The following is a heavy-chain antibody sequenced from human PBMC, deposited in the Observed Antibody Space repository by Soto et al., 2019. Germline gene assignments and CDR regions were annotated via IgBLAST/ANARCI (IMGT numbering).Heavy chain of an antibody. CDR2: ISGSGGST. Sequence: GGSLRLSCAASGFTFSSYAMSWVRQAPGKGLEWVSAISGSGGSTYYADSVKGRFTISRDNSKNTLYLQMNSLRAEDTAVYYCATVFADSSGYQMGVYFDYWGQGTLVTVSS. D-gene: IGHD3-22*01. J-gene: IGHJ4*02. V-gene: IGHV3-23*01. CDR3: ATVFADSSGYQMGVYFDY. CDR1: GFTFSSYA.